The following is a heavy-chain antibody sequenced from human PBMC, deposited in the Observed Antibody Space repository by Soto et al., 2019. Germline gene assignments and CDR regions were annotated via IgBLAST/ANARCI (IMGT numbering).Heavy chain of an antibody. J-gene: IGHJ4*02. V-gene: IGHV1-8*01. D-gene: IGHD3-22*01. CDR1: GYTFTSYD. Sequence: ASVKVSCKASGYTFTSYDINWVRQATGQGLEWMGWMNPNSGNTGYAQKFQGRVTMTTDTSTSTAYMELRSLRSDGTAVYYCARGSGDYYDSSGYYYAFDYWGQGTLVTVSS. CDR3: ARGSGDYYDSSGYYYAFDY. CDR2: MNPNSGNT.